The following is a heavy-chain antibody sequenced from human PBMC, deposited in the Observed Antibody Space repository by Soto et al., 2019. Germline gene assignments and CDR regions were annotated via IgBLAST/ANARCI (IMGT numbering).Heavy chain of an antibody. CDR2: IYWNDDK. V-gene: IGHV2-5*01. CDR3: AHGLWYSSGWYLFDY. D-gene: IGHD6-19*01. J-gene: IGHJ4*02. Sequence: KXGPTLLNPTQTLPLSCTFSLFSLITSGVGVGWIRQPPGKALEWLALIYWNDDKRYSPSLKSRLTITKDTSKNQVVLTMTNMDPVDTATYYCAHGLWYSSGWYLFDYWGQGTLVTVSS. CDR1: LFSLITSGVG.